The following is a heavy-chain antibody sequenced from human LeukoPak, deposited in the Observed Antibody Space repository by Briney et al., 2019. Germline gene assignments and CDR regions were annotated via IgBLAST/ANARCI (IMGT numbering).Heavy chain of an antibody. V-gene: IGHV4-59*08. Sequence: SETLSLTCAVYGGSFSGYYWSWIRQPPRKGLEWIGYIYYSGSTNYNPSLKSRVTISVDTSKNQFSLKLSSVTAADTAVYYCARHKAGYSSGWDSHFDYWGQGTLVTVSS. J-gene: IGHJ4*02. CDR3: ARHKAGYSSGWDSHFDY. CDR1: GGSFSGYY. CDR2: IYYSGST. D-gene: IGHD6-19*01.